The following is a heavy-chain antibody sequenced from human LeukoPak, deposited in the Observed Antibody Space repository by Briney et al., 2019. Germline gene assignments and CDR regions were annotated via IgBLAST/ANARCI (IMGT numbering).Heavy chain of an antibody. Sequence: ASVKVSCKASGYTFTGYYMHWVRQAPGQGLEWMGWINPNSGGTNYAQKFQGRVTMTRDTSISTAYVELSRLRSDDTAVYYCARSSRIAARQGHYYYYMDVWGKGTTVTVSS. V-gene: IGHV1-2*02. CDR1: GYTFTGYY. D-gene: IGHD6-6*01. CDR2: INPNSGGT. CDR3: ARSSRIAARQGHYYYYMDV. J-gene: IGHJ6*03.